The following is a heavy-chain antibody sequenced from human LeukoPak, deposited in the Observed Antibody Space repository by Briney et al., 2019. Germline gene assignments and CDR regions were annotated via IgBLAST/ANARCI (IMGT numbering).Heavy chain of an antibody. CDR3: ARDHPPFDY. CDR2: IYYSGST. CDR1: GGSISSFY. J-gene: IGHJ4*02. Sequence: SETLSLTCTVSGGSISSFYWSWIRPPPGQGLEWIGYIYYSGSTNYHPSLKSRVTMSVDTSKNQFSLKLSSVTAADTAVYYCARDHPPFDYWGQGTLVTVSS. V-gene: IGHV4-59*12.